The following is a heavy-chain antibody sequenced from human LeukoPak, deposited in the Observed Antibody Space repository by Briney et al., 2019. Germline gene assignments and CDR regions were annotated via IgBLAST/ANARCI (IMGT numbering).Heavy chain of an antibody. V-gene: IGHV3-7*01. Sequence: GGSLRLSCVASGFTFSTSWMGWVRQAPGRGLEWVANIKGDGSERYYLDSLRGRFTISRDNARNSLYLQMNSLRAEDTAVYYCARGQWLPLDVFNVWGQGTMVTVSS. J-gene: IGHJ3*01. CDR2: IKGDGSER. CDR3: ARGQWLPLDVFNV. CDR1: GFTFSTSW. D-gene: IGHD6-19*01.